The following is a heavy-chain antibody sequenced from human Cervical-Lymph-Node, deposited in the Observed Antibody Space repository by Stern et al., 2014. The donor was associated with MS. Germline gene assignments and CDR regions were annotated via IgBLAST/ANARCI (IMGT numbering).Heavy chain of an antibody. D-gene: IGHD4-23*01. CDR1: GFTFSSYG. J-gene: IGHJ4*02. CDR2: IWYDGSNK. Sequence: VQLVESGGGVVQPGRSLRLSCAASGFTFSSYGMHWVRQAPGKGLEWVAGIWYDGSNKYYADSVKGRFTISRDNSKNTLYLQMNSLRAEDTAVYYCARDPTMTTVVTTFDYWGQGTLVTVSS. CDR3: ARDPTMTTVVTTFDY. V-gene: IGHV3-33*01.